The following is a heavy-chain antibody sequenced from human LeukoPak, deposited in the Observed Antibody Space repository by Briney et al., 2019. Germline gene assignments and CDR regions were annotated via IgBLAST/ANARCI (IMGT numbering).Heavy chain of an antibody. CDR3: ASSPDCSSTSCYAFFDY. D-gene: IGHD2-2*01. V-gene: IGHV3-7*01. CDR2: IKQDGSEK. Sequence: GGSLRLSCAASGFTFSSYWMSWVRQAPGKGLEWVANIKQDGSEKYYVDSVKGRFTISRDNAKNSLYLQMSSLRAEDTAVYYCASSPDCSSTSCYAFFDYWGQGTLVTVSS. J-gene: IGHJ4*02. CDR1: GFTFSSYW.